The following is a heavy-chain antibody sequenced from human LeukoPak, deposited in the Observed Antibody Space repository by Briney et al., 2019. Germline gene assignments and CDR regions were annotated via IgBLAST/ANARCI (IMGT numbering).Heavy chain of an antibody. CDR3: ARAPLYCSGGSCYYGWFDP. CDR2: INHSGST. CDR1: GGSFSGYY. J-gene: IGHJ5*02. D-gene: IGHD2-15*01. Sequence: SETLSLTCALYGGSFSGYYWSWIRQPPGKGLEWIGEINHSGSTNYNPSLKSRVTISVDTSKNQFSLKLSSVTAADTAVYYCARAPLYCSGGSCYYGWFDPWGQGTLVTVSP. V-gene: IGHV4-34*01.